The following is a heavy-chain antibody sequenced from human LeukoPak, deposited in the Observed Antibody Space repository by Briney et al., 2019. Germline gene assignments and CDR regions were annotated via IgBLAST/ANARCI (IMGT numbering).Heavy chain of an antibody. CDR3: ARDRNWNYDY. CDR2: IGGSGDSI. D-gene: IGHD1-7*01. V-gene: IGHV3-21*01. Sequence: GGSLRLSCPASGFTFRNYAMSWVRQAPGKGLEWVSSIGGSGDSIYYADSVKGRFTISRDNAKNSLDLQMNSLRAEDTAVYYCARDRNWNYDYWGQGTLVTVSS. CDR1: GFTFRNYA. J-gene: IGHJ4*02.